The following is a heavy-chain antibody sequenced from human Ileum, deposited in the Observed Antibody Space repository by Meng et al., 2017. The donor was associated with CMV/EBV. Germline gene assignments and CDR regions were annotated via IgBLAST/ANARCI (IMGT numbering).Heavy chain of an antibody. V-gene: IGHV4-34*01. CDR3: ARGWDNNKVGVH. J-gene: IGHJ4*02. Sequence: QAQAPDGGPGLLRASETRPLTCAVQGGSLGDSYWTWIRQAPGKGLEWIGEIHPSGITNYNPSLESRVTISEDTSNNQFSLRLTSLTAGDTAVYYCARGWDNNKVGVHWGQGTLVTVSS. CDR1: GGSLGDSY. CDR2: IHPSGIT. D-gene: IGHD1/OR15-1a*01.